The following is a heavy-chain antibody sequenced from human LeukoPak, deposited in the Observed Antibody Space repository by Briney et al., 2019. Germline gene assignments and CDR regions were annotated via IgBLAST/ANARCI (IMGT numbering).Heavy chain of an antibody. D-gene: IGHD3-16*02. J-gene: IGHJ4*02. CDR2: IYSNGST. CDR1: GGSISSGSYY. Sequence: PSETLSLTCTVSGGSISSGSYYWSWIRQPAGKGLEWIGHIYSNGSTNYNPSLKSRVTISVDKSKNQFSLKLSSVTAADTAVYYCARGGDYIWGTYRPLDYWGQGTLVTVSS. CDR3: ARGGDYIWGTYRPLDY. V-gene: IGHV4-61*09.